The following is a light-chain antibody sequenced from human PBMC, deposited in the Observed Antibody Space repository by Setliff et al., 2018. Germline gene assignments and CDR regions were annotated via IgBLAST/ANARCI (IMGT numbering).Light chain of an antibody. CDR3: SSYTSSSTRV. CDR2: EVS. J-gene: IGLJ1*01. Sequence: QSALTQPASVSGSPGQSITISCTGTSSDVGYYNYVSWYQQHPGKAPKLMIYEVSNRHSGVSNRFSGSKSGNTASLTISGLQAEDEADYYCSSYTSSSTRVFGTGTKVTVL. CDR1: SSDVGYYNY. V-gene: IGLV2-14*01.